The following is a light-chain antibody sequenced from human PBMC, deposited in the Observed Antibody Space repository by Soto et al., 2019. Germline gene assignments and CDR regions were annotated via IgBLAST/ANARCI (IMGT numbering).Light chain of an antibody. CDR3: KQYGSLIN. CDR1: QDIRSW. CDR2: AAT. V-gene: IGKV1-12*01. J-gene: IGKJ5*01. Sequence: DIQITHSPSHGSASVVDRVSITFRASQDIRSWLAWYQQRPGKAPKLLIYAATILQSGVPSRFSGSGSGTDFTLTISRLEPEDFAVYYCKQYGSLINFGQGTRLEIK.